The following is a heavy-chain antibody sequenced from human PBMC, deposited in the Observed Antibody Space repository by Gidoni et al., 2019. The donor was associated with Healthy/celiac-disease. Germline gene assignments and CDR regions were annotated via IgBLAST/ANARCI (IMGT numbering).Heavy chain of an antibody. Sequence: QVQLVESGGGVVQPGRSLRLSCAASGFTFSSYAMHWVRQAPGKGLEWVAVISYDGSNKYYADSVKGRFTISRDNSKNTLYLQMKSLRAEDTAVYYCARANGIYGSGTDDYFDYWGQGTLVTVSS. CDR2: ISYDGSNK. CDR3: ARANGIYGSGTDDYFDY. J-gene: IGHJ4*02. V-gene: IGHV3-30-3*01. D-gene: IGHD3-10*01. CDR1: GFTFSSYA.